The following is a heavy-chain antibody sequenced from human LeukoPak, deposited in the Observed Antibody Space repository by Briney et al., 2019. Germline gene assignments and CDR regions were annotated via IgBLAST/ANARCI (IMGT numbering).Heavy chain of an antibody. CDR3: AREAYCRATSCRRYYYYYYMDV. D-gene: IGHD2-2*01. Sequence: GGSLRLSCGASGFIFDAHDMHWVRQAPGKGLEWVAFIRSDGYHTYYADSVKGRFTITRDNSKNSLYLQMNSLRAEDTAVYYCAREAYCRATSCRRYYYYYYMDVWGKGTTVTISS. CDR1: GFIFDAHD. V-gene: IGHV3-30*02. J-gene: IGHJ6*03. CDR2: IRSDGYHT.